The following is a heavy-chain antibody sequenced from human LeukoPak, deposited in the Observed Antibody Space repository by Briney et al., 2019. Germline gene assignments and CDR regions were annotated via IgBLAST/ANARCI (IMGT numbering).Heavy chain of an antibody. CDR1: GGSFSGYY. V-gene: IGHV4-34*01. J-gene: IGHJ4*02. D-gene: IGHD6-6*01. CDR3: ARVDIAARRGVPYYFDY. CDR2: INHSGST. Sequence: NPSETLSLTCAVYGGSFSGYYWSWIRQPPGKGLEWIGEINHSGSTNYNPSHKSRVTISVDTSKNQFSLKLSSVTAADTAVYYCARVDIAARRGVPYYFDYWGQGTLVTVSS.